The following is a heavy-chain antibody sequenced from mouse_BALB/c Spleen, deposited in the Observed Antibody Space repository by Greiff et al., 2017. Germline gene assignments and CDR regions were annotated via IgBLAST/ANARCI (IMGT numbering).Heavy chain of an antibody. J-gene: IGHJ2*01. CDR2: IDPYNGGT. CDR3: ARPHYYGSSYVLY. V-gene: IGHV1S135*01. Sequence: VQLQQSGPELVKPGASVKVSCKASGYAFTSYTMYWVKQSHGKSLEWIGDIDPYNGGTSYNQKFKGKATLTVDKSSSTAYMHLNSLTSEDSAVYYCARPHYYGSSYVLYWGQGTTLTVSS. CDR1: GYAFTSYT. D-gene: IGHD1-1*01.